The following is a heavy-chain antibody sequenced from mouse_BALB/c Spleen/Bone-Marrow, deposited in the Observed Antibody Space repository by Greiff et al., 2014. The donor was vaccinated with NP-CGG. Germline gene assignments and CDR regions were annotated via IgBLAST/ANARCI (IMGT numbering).Heavy chain of an antibody. CDR3: ARYYYGSSYFDY. J-gene: IGHJ2*01. CDR1: GFNIEDPY. V-gene: IGHV14-3*02. D-gene: IGHD1-1*01. Sequence: EVMLVESGAELVKPGASVKLSCTASGFNIEDPYMHWVKQRPEQGMEGTGRIDPANGNTKYDPKFQGKATITADTSSNTAYLQLSSLTSEDTAVYYCARYYYGSSYFDYWGQGTTLTVSS. CDR2: IDPANGNT.